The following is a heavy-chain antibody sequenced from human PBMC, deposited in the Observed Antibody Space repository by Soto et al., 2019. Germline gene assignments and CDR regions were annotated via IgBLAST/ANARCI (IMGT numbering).Heavy chain of an antibody. Sequence: GVSLRLSCAASGFTFSSYEMNWVRQAPGKGLEWVSYISSSGSTIYYADSVKGRFTTSRDNAKNSLYLQMNSLRAEDTAVYYCAREGMIVAAGFDYCGQGTLVIVSS. J-gene: IGHJ4*02. V-gene: IGHV3-48*03. CDR1: GFTFSSYE. D-gene: IGHD3-22*01. CDR3: AREGMIVAAGFDY. CDR2: ISSSGSTI.